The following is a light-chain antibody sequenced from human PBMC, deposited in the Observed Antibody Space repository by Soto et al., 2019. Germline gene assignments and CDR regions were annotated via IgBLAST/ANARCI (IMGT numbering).Light chain of an antibody. CDR2: EGS. CDR3: CSYARSTFYA. Sequence: QSVLTQPPSLFAAPGQNVTISCSGSSSVVGSYNHVSWYQQHPGKAPKLMIYEGSERPSGVSNRFSGSKSGKTASLTISGLQAEDEAEYYCCSYARSTFYACATGTKVTVL. J-gene: IGLJ1*01. V-gene: IGLV2-23*01. CDR1: SSVVGSYNH.